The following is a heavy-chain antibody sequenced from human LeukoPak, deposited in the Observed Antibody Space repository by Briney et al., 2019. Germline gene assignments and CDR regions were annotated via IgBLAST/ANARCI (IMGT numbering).Heavy chain of an antibody. Sequence: GGSLRLSCAASGFTFSSYGMHWVRQAPGKGLEWGAVIWYDGSDKYYADSVKGRFTISRDNSKNTLYLQMNSLRAEDTAVYYCARSYDSSTVGAFDIWGQGTMVTVSS. J-gene: IGHJ3*02. V-gene: IGHV3-33*01. CDR1: GFTFSSYG. D-gene: IGHD3-22*01. CDR2: IWYDGSDK. CDR3: ARSYDSSTVGAFDI.